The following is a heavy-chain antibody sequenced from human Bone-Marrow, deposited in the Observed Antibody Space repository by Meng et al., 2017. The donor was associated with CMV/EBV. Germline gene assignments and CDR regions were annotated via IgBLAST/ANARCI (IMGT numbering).Heavy chain of an antibody. CDR3: ASEYCSSTSCYPYYYYYYGMDV. V-gene: IGHV3-74*01. CDR1: GFIFSSYW. J-gene: IGHJ6*02. Sequence: GESLKIPCAASGFIFSSYWMHWVRQAPGKGLVWVSRINSDGSSTSYADSVKGRFTISRDNAKNTLYLQMNSLRAEDTAVYYCASEYCSSTSCYPYYYYYYGMDVCGQGTTVTVAS. D-gene: IGHD2-2*01. CDR2: INSDGSST.